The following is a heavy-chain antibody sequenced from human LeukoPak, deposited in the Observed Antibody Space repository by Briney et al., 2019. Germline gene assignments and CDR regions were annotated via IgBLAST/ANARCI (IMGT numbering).Heavy chain of an antibody. J-gene: IGHJ4*02. D-gene: IGHD6-19*01. CDR1: GDSVSNNSAA. CDR2: TYYRSKWYN. CDR3: ARAPTPIIAVAGSFDY. Sequence: SQTLSLTCAISGDSVSNNSAAWNWIRQSPLRGLEWLGRTYYRSKWYNDYAVSVKSRITINPDTSKNQFSLQVNSVTPEDTAVYYCARAPTPIIAVAGSFDYWGREPWSPSPQ. V-gene: IGHV6-1*01.